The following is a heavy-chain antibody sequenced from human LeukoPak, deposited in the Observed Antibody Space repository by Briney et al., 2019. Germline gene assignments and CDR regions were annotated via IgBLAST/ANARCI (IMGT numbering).Heavy chain of an antibody. CDR2: IYYSGST. V-gene: IGHV4-61*01. CDR3: ARDRERGAFDI. J-gene: IGHJ3*02. Sequence: PSETLSLTCTVSGGSISSSSYYWGWIRQPPGKGLEWIGYIYYSGSTNYNPSLKSRVTISVDTSKNQFSLKLSSVTAADTAVYYCARDRERGAFDIWGQGTMVTVSS. CDR1: GGSISSSSYY.